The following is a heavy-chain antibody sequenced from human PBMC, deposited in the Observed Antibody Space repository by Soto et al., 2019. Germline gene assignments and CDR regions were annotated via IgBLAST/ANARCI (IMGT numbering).Heavy chain of an antibody. Sequence: SETLSLTCTVCGGSFRDCFWTWIRQPPGKGLEWIGYIYYSGRTNYNPSLKSRVSISVDTPKNQFSLQLRSVTAADTAVYYCARVGGDDLGDSGGFDYCAQGTLVTVSS. CDR3: ARVGGDDLGDSGGFDY. V-gene: IGHV4-59*01. CDR1: GGSFRDCF. J-gene: IGHJ4*02. D-gene: IGHD4-17*01. CDR2: IYYSGRT.